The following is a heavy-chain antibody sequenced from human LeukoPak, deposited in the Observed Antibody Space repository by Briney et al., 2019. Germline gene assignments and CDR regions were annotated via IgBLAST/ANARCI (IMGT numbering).Heavy chain of an antibody. Sequence: GGSLRLSCAASGFTFSTYGMHWVRQAPGKGLEWLAVIWYDGSNIYYADSVKGRFAISRDNAKNSLYLQMNSLGVEDTAVYYCTSRYCTTTDCYSFDIWGQGTMVTVSS. V-gene: IGHV3-33*03. CDR2: IWYDGSNI. J-gene: IGHJ3*02. CDR1: GFTFSTYG. D-gene: IGHD2-2*01. CDR3: TSRYCTTTDCYSFDI.